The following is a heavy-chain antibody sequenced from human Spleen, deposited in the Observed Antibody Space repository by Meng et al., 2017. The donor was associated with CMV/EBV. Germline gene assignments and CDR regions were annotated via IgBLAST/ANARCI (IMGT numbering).Heavy chain of an antibody. CDR1: GFTFSSYA. CDR2: ISGSGGST. D-gene: IGHD1-14*01. CDR3: AKSEPPDHYVDY. V-gene: IGHV3-23*01. J-gene: IGHJ4*02. Sequence: CAASGFTFSSYAMSWVRQAPGKGLEWVSAISGSGGSTYYADSVKGRFTISRDNSKNTLYLQMNSLRAEDTAVYYCAKSEPPDHYVDYWGQGTLVTVSS.